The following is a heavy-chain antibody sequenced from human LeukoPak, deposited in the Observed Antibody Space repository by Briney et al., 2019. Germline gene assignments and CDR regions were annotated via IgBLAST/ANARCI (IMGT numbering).Heavy chain of an antibody. V-gene: IGHV3-43*02. D-gene: IGHD5-12*01. CDR1: GFTFDDYA. J-gene: IGHJ6*02. CDR2: ISGDGRST. Sequence: GGSLRLSCAASGFTFDDYAMHWVRQAPGKGLEWVSLISGDGRSTYYADSVKGRFTISRDNSKNSLYLQMNSLRTEDTALYYCAKDIRYGGYVYYYYGMDVWGQGTTVTVSS. CDR3: AKDIRYGGYVYYYYGMDV.